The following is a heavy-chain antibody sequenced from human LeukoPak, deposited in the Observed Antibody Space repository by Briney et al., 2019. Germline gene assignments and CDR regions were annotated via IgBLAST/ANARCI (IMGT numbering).Heavy chain of an antibody. CDR2: VNSNTGNP. V-gene: IGHV7-4-1*02. Sequence: ASVKVSCKGSGYTFISSGMSWVRQAPGQGLEWMGWVNSNTGNPTYAQGFTGRFVFSWDTSVSTAYLQISSLKAEDTAVYYCARVRYSSGLYYFEYWGQGTLVTVSS. CDR3: ARVRYSSGLYYFEY. J-gene: IGHJ4*02. CDR1: GYTFISSG. D-gene: IGHD6-19*01.